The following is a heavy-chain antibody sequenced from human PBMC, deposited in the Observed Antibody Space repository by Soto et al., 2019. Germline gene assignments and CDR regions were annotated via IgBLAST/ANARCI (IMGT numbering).Heavy chain of an antibody. Sequence: QITLNESGPTVVRPTETLTLTCRFSGFSLTTSGVGVSWIRQSPGKAPEWLALIYWDDDKRYSASLKSRLTITKDTSKNQVVLTVSDLVPTGTATDYCAHRVLRTVFGLVTTTAIYFDFWGQGTPVAVSS. D-gene: IGHD3-3*01. CDR3: AHRVLRTVFGLVTTTAIYFDF. CDR2: IYWDDDK. V-gene: IGHV2-5*02. CDR1: GFSLTTSGVG. J-gene: IGHJ4*02.